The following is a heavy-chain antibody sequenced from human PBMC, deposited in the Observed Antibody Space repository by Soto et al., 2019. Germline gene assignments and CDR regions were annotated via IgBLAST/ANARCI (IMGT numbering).Heavy chain of an antibody. V-gene: IGHV4-4*02. Sequence: SETLSLTCAVFGDSISNSNWWTWVRQPPGKGLDWIGEIFHSGSTNYNSSLMGRVTISVDKANNQFSLKLSSVTAADTAVYYCAHRPIVGAAIWGQGTLVTVSS. J-gene: IGHJ4*02. CDR2: IFHSGST. D-gene: IGHD1-26*01. CDR3: AHRPIVGAAI. CDR1: GDSISNSNW.